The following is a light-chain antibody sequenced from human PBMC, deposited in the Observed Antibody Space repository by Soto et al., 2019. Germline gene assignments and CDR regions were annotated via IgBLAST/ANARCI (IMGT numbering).Light chain of an antibody. Sequence: QSVLTQPTSVSAAPGQKVTISCSGSSSNIGNNYVSWYQQLPGTAPKLLIYDNNKRPSGIPDRFSGSKSGTSATLGITGLQTGDEADYYCGTWDSSLSAAVFGGVTQLTVL. CDR3: GTWDSSLSAAV. J-gene: IGLJ7*01. V-gene: IGLV1-51*01. CDR2: DNN. CDR1: SSNIGNNY.